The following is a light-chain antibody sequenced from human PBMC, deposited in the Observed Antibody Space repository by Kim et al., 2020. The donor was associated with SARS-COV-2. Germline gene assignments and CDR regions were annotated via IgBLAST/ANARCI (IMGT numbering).Light chain of an antibody. CDR2: GAS. CDR1: QSVYADY. J-gene: IGKJ2*01. V-gene: IGKV3-20*01. CDR3: QQFGHSPYT. Sequence: LSPGESATLSCRASQSVYADYLACYQQKPGQAPTLLISGASNRATGLPDRFSASGSGTDFSLTISRVEPVDFAVYYCQQFGHSPYTFGQGTKLEI.